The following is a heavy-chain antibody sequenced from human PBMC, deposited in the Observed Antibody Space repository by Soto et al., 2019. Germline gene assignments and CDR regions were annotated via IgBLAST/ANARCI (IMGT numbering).Heavy chain of an antibody. V-gene: IGHV3-30-3*01. CDR2: ILYDGSNK. J-gene: IGHJ4*02. CDR3: AREAEAFDY. Sequence: QVQLVESGGGVVQPGRSLRLSCAASGFTFSSFAMHWVRQAPGKGLEWVAVILYDGSNKYYADSVKGRLTISRDNSKNTLYLQMNSLRVEDTAVYYCAREAEAFDYWGQGTLVTVSS. CDR1: GFTFSSFA.